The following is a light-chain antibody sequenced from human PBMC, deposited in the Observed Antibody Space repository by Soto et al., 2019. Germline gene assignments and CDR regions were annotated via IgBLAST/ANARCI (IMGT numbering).Light chain of an antibody. CDR1: SSDVGGYNY. CDR2: EVN. CDR3: SSYAGSNSYV. Sequence: QSVLTQPPSASGSPGQSVTISCTGTSSDVGGYNYVSWYQHHPGKVPKLMIYEVNKRPSGVPDRFSGSKSGNTASLTVSGLQAEDEAEYYCSSYAGSNSYVFGTGTKVTVL. J-gene: IGLJ1*01. V-gene: IGLV2-8*01.